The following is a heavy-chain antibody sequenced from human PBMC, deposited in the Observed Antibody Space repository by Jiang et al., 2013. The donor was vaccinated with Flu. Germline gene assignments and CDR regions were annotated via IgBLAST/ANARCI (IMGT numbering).Heavy chain of an antibody. Sequence: AASGFTFSSYAMHWVRQAPGKGLEWVAVISYDGSNKYYADSVKGRFTISRDNSKNTLYLQMNSLRAEDTAVYYCARDRPPYYFDYWGQGTLVTVSS. V-gene: IGHV3-30*04. CDR2: ISYDGSNK. CDR1: GFTFSSYA. J-gene: IGHJ4*02. D-gene: IGHD6-6*01. CDR3: ARDRPPYYFDY.